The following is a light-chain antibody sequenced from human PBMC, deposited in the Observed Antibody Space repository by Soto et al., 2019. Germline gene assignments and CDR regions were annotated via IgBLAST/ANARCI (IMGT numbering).Light chain of an antibody. CDR1: QSISSW. CDR2: DAS. Sequence: DIQMTQSPSTLSASVGDRVTITCRASQSISSWLAWYQQKPGKAPKLLIYDASSLESGVPSRFSGSGSGTEFTLTISSLQPDDFATNYCQQYNSYRSFGGGTKVEIK. V-gene: IGKV1-5*01. CDR3: QQYNSYRS. J-gene: IGKJ4*01.